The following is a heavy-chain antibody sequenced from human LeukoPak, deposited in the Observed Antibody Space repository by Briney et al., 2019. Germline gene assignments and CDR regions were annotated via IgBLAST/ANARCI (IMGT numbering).Heavy chain of an antibody. CDR1: GGSISSYY. Sequence: SETLSLTCTVSGGSISSYYWSWIRQPPGKGLEWIRYIYYSGSTNYNPSLKSRVTISVDTSKNQFSLKLSSVTAADTAVYYCTRRRNYLSHFDYWGQGTLVTVSS. V-gene: IGHV4-59*12. CDR2: IYYSGST. D-gene: IGHD1-7*01. J-gene: IGHJ4*02. CDR3: TRRRNYLSHFDY.